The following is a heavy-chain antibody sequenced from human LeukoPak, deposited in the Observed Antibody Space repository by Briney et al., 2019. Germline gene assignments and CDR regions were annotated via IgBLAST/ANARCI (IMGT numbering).Heavy chain of an antibody. J-gene: IGHJ6*02. D-gene: IGHD2-15*01. CDR3: ARDRSCSGGSCYSQQTYYYYGMDV. CDR2: INPNSGGT. V-gene: IGHV1-2*02. Sequence: ASVKVSCKASGYTFTGYYMHWVRQAPGQGLEWMGWINPNSGGTNYAQKFQGRVTMTRDTSISTAYMELSRLRSDDTAVYYCARDRSCSGGSCYSQQTYYYYGMDVWGQGTTVTVSS. CDR1: GYTFTGYY.